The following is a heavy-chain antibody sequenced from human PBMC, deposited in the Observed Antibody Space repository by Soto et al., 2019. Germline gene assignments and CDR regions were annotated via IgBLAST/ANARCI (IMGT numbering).Heavy chain of an antibody. CDR1: GGTFSSYA. V-gene: IGHV1-69*01. J-gene: IGHJ6*02. D-gene: IGHD3-3*01. Sequence: QVQLVQSGAEVKKPGSSVKVSCKASGGTFSSYAISRVRQAPGQGLEWMGGIIPIFGIANYAQKFQGRVTITADESTSTAYMELSSLRSEDTAVYYCARRGRLRFLEWLSPGGMDVWGQGTTVTVSS. CDR2: IIPIFGIA. CDR3: ARRGRLRFLEWLSPGGMDV.